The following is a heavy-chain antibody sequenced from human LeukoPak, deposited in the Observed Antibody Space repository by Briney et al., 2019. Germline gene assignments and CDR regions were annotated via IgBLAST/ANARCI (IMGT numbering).Heavy chain of an antibody. J-gene: IGHJ4*02. V-gene: IGHV4-34*01. D-gene: IGHD3-10*01. Sequence: PSETLSLTCAVYGGSFSGYYWSWIRQPPGKGLEWIGEINHSGSTNYNPSLKSRVTISVDTSKNQFSLKLSSVTAADTAVYYCARGALLWFGELSDYFDYWGQGTLVTVSS. CDR3: ARGALLWFGELSDYFDY. CDR2: INHSGST. CDR1: GGSFSGYY.